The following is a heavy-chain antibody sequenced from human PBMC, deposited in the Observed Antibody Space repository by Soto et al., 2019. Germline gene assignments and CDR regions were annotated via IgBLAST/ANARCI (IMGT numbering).Heavy chain of an antibody. Sequence: SETLSLTCAVSGYSISGDYYWGWIRQPPGKGLEWIGTIYHTGSTYYNPSLNSRVTISVDTSKNQFSLKLNSVTAADTAMYYCATKGDWQLGYFDYWGQGTLVTVS. CDR3: ATKGDWQLGYFDY. V-gene: IGHV4-38-2*01. CDR1: GYSISGDYY. J-gene: IGHJ4*02. CDR2: IYHTGST. D-gene: IGHD6-6*01.